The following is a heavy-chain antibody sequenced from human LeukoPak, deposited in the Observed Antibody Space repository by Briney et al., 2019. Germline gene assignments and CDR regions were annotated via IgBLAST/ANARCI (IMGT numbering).Heavy chain of an antibody. CDR1: GYTFNIYY. J-gene: IGHJ5*02. Sequence: ASVKVSCKASGYTFNIYYIHWVRLAPGHGPEWMGLVNPSDGSTRYAQNFQGRVTMTRDTSISTVYVELSRLRSDDTAVYYCAREYSWDSNWFDPWGQGTLVTVSS. CDR2: VNPSDGST. D-gene: IGHD1-7*01. CDR3: AREYSWDSNWFDP. V-gene: IGHV1-46*02.